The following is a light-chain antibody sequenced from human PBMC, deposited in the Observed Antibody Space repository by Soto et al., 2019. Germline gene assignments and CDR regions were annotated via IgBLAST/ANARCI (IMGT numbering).Light chain of an antibody. CDR3: QQYYSTPQT. J-gene: IGKJ1*01. CDR2: WAS. Sequence: DIVMTQSPDSLAVSLGERATINCKSSQSVLYNSNSKNYFAWYQQKPGQPPKLLIYWASTRESGVPDRFNGSGSGIDFTLTISGLQAEDVAVYYCQQYYSTPQTFGQGTKVEIK. CDR1: QSVLYNSNSKNY. V-gene: IGKV4-1*01.